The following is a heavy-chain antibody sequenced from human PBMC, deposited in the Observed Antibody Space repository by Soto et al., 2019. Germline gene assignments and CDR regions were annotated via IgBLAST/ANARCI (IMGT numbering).Heavy chain of an antibody. D-gene: IGHD3-22*01. V-gene: IGHV3-33*07. CDR2: IWYDGSNK. J-gene: IGHJ4*02. CDR3: ARDSPYYDIRGPPNHFDY. Sequence: PGGSLRLSCSASGFTFSRVWMSWVRQTPGKGLEWVALIWYDGSNKYYADSVKGRFTISRDNSNNTLYLQMSSLTAEDTAVYYCARDSPYYDIRGPPNHFDYWGQGTVVTVSS. CDR1: GFTFSRVW.